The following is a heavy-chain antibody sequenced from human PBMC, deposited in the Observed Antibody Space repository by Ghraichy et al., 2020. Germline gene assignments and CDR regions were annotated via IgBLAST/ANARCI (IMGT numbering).Heavy chain of an antibody. Sequence: GGSLRLSCAASGFTFSSYAMSWVRQAPGKGLEWVSAISGSGGSTYYAVSVKGRFTISRDNSKNTLYLPMNRLRAEDTAVYYCAASGGTYFFYYGGQGTLVTVSS. CDR2: ISGSGGST. D-gene: IGHD3-10*01. CDR1: GFTFSSYA. V-gene: IGHV3-23*01. J-gene: IGHJ4*02. CDR3: AASGGTYFFYY.